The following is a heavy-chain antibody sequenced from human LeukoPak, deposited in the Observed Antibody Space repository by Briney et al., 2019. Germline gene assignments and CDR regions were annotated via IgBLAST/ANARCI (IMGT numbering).Heavy chain of an antibody. CDR1: GFPFSNNP. CDR2: ISTAITTT. Sequence: PGGTLRLSCVVSGFPFSNNPMNWARQAPGKGLEWVSYISTAITTTYYAESVKGRFTISRDNAKNSLYLQMNSLRVEDTAVYYCARDGGKGYEIDYWGRGTLVTVSS. V-gene: IGHV3-48*01. J-gene: IGHJ4*02. CDR3: ARDGGKGYEIDY. D-gene: IGHD2-2*01.